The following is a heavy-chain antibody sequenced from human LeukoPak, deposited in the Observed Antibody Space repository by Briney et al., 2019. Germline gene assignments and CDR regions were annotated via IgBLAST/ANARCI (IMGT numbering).Heavy chain of an antibody. J-gene: IGHJ4*02. CDR1: GFTFSSYS. D-gene: IGHD3-10*01. V-gene: IGHV3-23*01. CDR3: AKDLGFGEFQVGPNHY. CDR2: ISGSGGRT. Sequence: PGGSLRLSCAASGFTFSSYSMNWVRQAPGKGLEWVSVISGSGGRTYYADSVKGRFTISRDNSKNTLYLQMNSLRAEDTAIYYCAKDLGFGEFQVGPNHYWGQGTLVTVSS.